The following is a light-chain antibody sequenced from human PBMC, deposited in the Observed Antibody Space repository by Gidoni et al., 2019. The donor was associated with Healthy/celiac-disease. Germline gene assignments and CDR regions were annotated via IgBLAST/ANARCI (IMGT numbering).Light chain of an antibody. J-gene: IGKJ1*01. CDR3: QQRYNWPWT. CDR1: ESVSSY. V-gene: IGKV3-11*01. CDR2: DAS. Sequence: EIVLTQSPGTLSLSPGERATLSCRASESVSSYLAWYQQKPGQAPRLLIYDASNRATGIPARFSGSGSGTDFTLTISSLEPEDFAIYYCQQRYNWPWTFGQXTKVEIK.